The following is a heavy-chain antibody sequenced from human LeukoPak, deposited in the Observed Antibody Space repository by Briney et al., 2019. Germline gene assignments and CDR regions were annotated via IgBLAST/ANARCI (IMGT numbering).Heavy chain of an antibody. D-gene: IGHD6-13*01. J-gene: IGHJ6*03. CDR1: GGSFSGYY. Sequence: SETLSLTCAVYGGSFSGYYWSWIRQPPGKGLEWIGEINHSGSTNYNPSLKSRVTISVDTSKNQFSLKLSSVTAADTAVYYCARHRYSSSWYNYYYMEVWGKGTTVTVSS. CDR3: ARHRYSSSWYNYYYMEV. V-gene: IGHV4-34*01. CDR2: INHSGST.